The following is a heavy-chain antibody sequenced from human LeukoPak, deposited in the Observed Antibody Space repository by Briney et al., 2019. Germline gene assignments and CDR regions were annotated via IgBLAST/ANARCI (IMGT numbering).Heavy chain of an antibody. Sequence: PGGSLRLSCAASGFTFSSYSMNWVRQAPGKGLEWVSSISSSSSYIYYADSVKGRFTISRDNAKNSLYLQMNCLRAEDTAVYYCAKVSSTSKVYYFDYWGQGTLVTVSS. CDR1: GFTFSSYS. J-gene: IGHJ4*02. CDR2: ISSSSSYI. V-gene: IGHV3-21*01. CDR3: AKVSSTSKVYYFDY. D-gene: IGHD2-2*01.